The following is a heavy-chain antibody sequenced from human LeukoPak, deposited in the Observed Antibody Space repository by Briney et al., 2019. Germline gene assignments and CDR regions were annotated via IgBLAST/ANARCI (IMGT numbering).Heavy chain of an antibody. CDR3: ARVRGYSYGYDY. V-gene: IGHV4-39*07. J-gene: IGHJ4*02. Sequence: PSETLSLTCTVSGGSISSSSYYWGWIRQPPGKGLEWIGSIYYSGSTYYNPSLKSRVTISVDTSKNQFSLKLSSVTAADTAVYYCARVRGYSYGYDYWGQGTLVTVSS. CDR1: GGSISSSSYY. D-gene: IGHD5-18*01. CDR2: IYYSGST.